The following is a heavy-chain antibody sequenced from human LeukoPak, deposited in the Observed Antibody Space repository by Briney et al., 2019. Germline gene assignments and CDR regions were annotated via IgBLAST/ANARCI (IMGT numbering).Heavy chain of an antibody. D-gene: IGHD3-22*01. CDR3: ASREDYYDSSGLDY. Sequence: SETLSLTCTVSGVSISSSSYYRGWIRQPPGKGLEWIGSIYYSGSTYYNPSLKSRVTISVDTSKNQFSLKLSSVTAADTAVCYCASREDYYDSSGLDYWGRGTLVTVSS. J-gene: IGHJ4*02. CDR1: GVSISSSSYY. CDR2: IYYSGST. V-gene: IGHV4-39*01.